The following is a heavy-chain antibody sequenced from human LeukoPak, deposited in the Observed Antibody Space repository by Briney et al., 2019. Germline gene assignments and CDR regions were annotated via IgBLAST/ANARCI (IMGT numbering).Heavy chain of an antibody. CDR3: AKGVEQFGYNWFDP. CDR2: ISGSGGST. CDR1: GFTFSSYA. V-gene: IGHV3-23*01. Sequence: SGGSLRLSCAASGFTFSSYAMSWARQAPGKGLEWVSAISGSGGSTYYADSVKGRFTISRDNSKNTLYLQMNSLRAEDTAVYYCAKGVEQFGYNWFDPWGQGTLVTVSS. J-gene: IGHJ5*02. D-gene: IGHD3-16*01.